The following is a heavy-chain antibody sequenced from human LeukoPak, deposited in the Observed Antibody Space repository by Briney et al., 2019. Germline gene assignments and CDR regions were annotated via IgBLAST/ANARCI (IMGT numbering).Heavy chain of an antibody. V-gene: IGHV3-33*05. J-gene: IGHJ4*02. Sequence: GGSLRLSCAASGFTFRSYGMHWVRQAPGKGLEWVAVILYDESDKYYADSVKGRFTISRDNSKDTLSLQMNSLRAEDTAVYYCARDPLGAAVFDYWGQGTLVTVSS. CDR2: ILYDESDK. CDR1: GFTFRSYG. CDR3: ARDPLGAAVFDY. D-gene: IGHD6-13*01.